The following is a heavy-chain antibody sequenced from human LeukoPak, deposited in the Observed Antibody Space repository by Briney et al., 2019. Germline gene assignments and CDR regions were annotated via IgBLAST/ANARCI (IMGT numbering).Heavy chain of an antibody. CDR3: AKSPGGYSGPFGD. Sequence: GGSLRLSCAASGFTFSSYSMMWVRQAPGKGLEWVSSISSSSSYIYYTDSVKGRFTISRDNAKKSLYLQMNSLRAEDTAVYYCAKSPGGYSGPFGDWGQGTLVTVSS. V-gene: IGHV3-21*01. J-gene: IGHJ4*02. D-gene: IGHD5-12*01. CDR2: ISSSSSYI. CDR1: GFTFSSYS.